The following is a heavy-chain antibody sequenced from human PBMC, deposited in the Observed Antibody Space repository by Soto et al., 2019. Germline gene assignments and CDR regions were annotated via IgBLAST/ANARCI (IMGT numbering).Heavy chain of an antibody. D-gene: IGHD2-8*02. Sequence: SETLSLTCAVYGGSFSGYYWTWLRQPPGTGLEWIGEINHSGSTNYNPSLKSRVTISVDTSKNQFSLKLTSVTAADTAVYYCARDKITGLFDYWGQGALVTVSS. CDR1: GGSFSGYY. CDR2: INHSGST. J-gene: IGHJ4*02. V-gene: IGHV4-34*01. CDR3: ARDKITGLFDY.